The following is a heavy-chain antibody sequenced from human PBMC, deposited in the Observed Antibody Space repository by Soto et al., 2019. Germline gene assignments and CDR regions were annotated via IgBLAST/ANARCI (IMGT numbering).Heavy chain of an antibody. J-gene: IGHJ6*01. CDR3: ARERSGMDV. Sequence: ASVKVSCKASGYTFTSYDINWVRQATGQGLEWMGWMNPNSGNTGYVQKFQGRVTMTRNSSISTAYMELSSLRSEDTAVYFCARERSGMDVWGQGTTVTVSS. CDR1: GYTFTSYD. V-gene: IGHV1-8*01. CDR2: MNPNSGNT.